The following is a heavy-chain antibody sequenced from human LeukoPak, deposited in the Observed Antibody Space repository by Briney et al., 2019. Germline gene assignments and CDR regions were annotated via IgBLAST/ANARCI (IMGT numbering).Heavy chain of an antibody. Sequence: SETLSLTCTVSGGSISSSSYYWSWIRQPPGTGLEWIGYIYYSGSTYYNPSLKSRVTISVDTSKNQFSLKLSSVTAADTAVYYCARDYYGSGSPNWFDPWGQGTLVTVSS. D-gene: IGHD3-10*01. V-gene: IGHV4-30-4*01. CDR3: ARDYYGSGSPNWFDP. CDR2: IYYSGST. CDR1: GGSISSSSYY. J-gene: IGHJ5*02.